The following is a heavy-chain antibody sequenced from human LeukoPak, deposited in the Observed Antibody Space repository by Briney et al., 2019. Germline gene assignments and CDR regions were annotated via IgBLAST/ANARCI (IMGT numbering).Heavy chain of an antibody. V-gene: IGHV4-31*03. Sequence: SETLSLTCTVSGGSISSGGYYWSWIRQHPGKGLEWIGYIYYSGSTYYNPSLKSRVTISVDTSKNQFSLKLSSATAADTAVYYCARGGDYVWGSYRHGDAFDIWGQGTMVTVSS. CDR2: IYYSGST. CDR3: ARGGDYVWGSYRHGDAFDI. J-gene: IGHJ3*02. D-gene: IGHD3-16*02. CDR1: GGSISSGGYY.